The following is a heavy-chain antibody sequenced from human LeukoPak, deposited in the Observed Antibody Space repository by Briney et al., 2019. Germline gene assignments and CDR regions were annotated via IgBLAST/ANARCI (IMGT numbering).Heavy chain of an antibody. CDR1: GYTFTSYG. D-gene: IGHD3-3*01. Sequence: GASVKVSCKASGYTFTSYGISWVRQAPGQGLEWMGWISAYNGNTNYAQKLQGRVTMTTDTSTSTAYMELRSLRSDDTAVYYCARDTGSSYDFWSGYYEAPYYFDYWGQGTLVTVSS. J-gene: IGHJ4*02. CDR2: ISAYNGNT. CDR3: ARDTGSSYDFWSGYYEAPYYFDY. V-gene: IGHV1-18*01.